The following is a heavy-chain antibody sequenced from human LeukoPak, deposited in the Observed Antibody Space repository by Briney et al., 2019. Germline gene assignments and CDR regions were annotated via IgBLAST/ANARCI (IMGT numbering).Heavy chain of an antibody. CDR3: ARESGYCSSTSCSTNWFDP. D-gene: IGHD2-2*01. Sequence: ASVKVSCKASGYTFTSYDINWVRQATGQGLEWMGWMNPNSGNTGYAQKFQGRVTMTRDTSISTAYMELSRLRSDDTAVYYCARESGYCSSTSCSTNWFDPWGQGTLVTVSS. J-gene: IGHJ5*02. CDR2: MNPNSGNT. V-gene: IGHV1-8*01. CDR1: GYTFTSYD.